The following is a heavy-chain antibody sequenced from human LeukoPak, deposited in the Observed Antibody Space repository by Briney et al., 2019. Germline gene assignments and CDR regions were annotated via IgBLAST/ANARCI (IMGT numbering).Heavy chain of an antibody. J-gene: IGHJ4*02. CDR1: GFTFSSYW. D-gene: IGHD3-3*01. Sequence: GGSLRLSCAASGFTFSSYWMSWVRQAPGKGLEWVANIKQDGSEKNCVDSVKGRFTISRDNAKNSLYLEVNSLRAEDSAVYYCGASVFWWGQGTLVTGSS. V-gene: IGHV3-7*03. CDR3: GASVFW. CDR2: IKQDGSEK.